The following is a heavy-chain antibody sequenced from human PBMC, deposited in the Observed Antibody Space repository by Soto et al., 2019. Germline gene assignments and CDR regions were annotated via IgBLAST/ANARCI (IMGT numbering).Heavy chain of an antibody. J-gene: IGHJ2*01. V-gene: IGHV3-23*01. CDR1: GFTFSSYA. Sequence: GGSLRLSCAASGFTFSSYAMSWVRQAPGKGLEWVSAISGSGGSTYYADSVKGRFTISRDNSKNTLYLQMNSLRAEDTAVYYCAEKSREKLWSQNWYFDLWGRGTLVTVSS. CDR3: AEKSREKLWSQNWYFDL. CDR2: ISGSGGST. D-gene: IGHD2-21*01.